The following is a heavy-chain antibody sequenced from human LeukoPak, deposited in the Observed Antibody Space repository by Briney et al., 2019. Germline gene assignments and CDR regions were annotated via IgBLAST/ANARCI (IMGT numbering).Heavy chain of an antibody. CDR3: ARVRESSGWDYFDY. V-gene: IGHV4-4*02. CDR2: IYHSGST. CDR1: GGSISSSNW. Sequence: PSGTLSLTCAVSGGSISSSNWWSWVRQPPGKGLEWNGEIYHSGSTNYNPSLKSRVTISVDKSKNQFSLKLTSVTAADTAVYYCARVRESSGWDYFDYWGQGAQVTVSS. D-gene: IGHD6-19*01. J-gene: IGHJ4*02.